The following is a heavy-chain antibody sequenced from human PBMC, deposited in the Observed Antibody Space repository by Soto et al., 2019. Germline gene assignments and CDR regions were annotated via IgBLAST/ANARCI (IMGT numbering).Heavy chain of an antibody. CDR3: ARDTVAGTKGGYYYGMDV. CDR1: GFTFSSYW. D-gene: IGHD6-19*01. Sequence: GGSLRLSCAASGFTFSSYWMNWVRQAPGEGLVWVSRINSDGSSTSYADSVKGRFTISRDNAKNTLYLQMNSLRAEDTAVYYCARDTVAGTKGGYYYGMDVWGQGTTVTVSS. J-gene: IGHJ6*02. CDR2: INSDGSST. V-gene: IGHV3-74*01.